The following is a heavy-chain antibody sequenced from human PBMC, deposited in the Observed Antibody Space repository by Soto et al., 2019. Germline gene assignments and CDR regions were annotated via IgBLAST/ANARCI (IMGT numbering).Heavy chain of an antibody. CDR1: GFTFSSYG. V-gene: IGHV3-30*18. Sequence: GGSLRLSCAASGFTFSSYGMHWVRQAPGKGLEWVAVISYDGSNKYYADSVKGRFTISRDNSKNTLYLQMNSLRAEDTAVYYCAKGAPLVVVVAATPAGMDVWGQGTTVS. CDR3: AKGAPLVVVVAATPAGMDV. D-gene: IGHD2-15*01. J-gene: IGHJ6*02. CDR2: ISYDGSNK.